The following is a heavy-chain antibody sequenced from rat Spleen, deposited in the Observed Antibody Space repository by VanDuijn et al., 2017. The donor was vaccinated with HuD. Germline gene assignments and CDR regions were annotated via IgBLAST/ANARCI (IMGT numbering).Heavy chain of an antibody. CDR3: ARYRDTYGHVGIFDY. V-gene: IGHV3-3*01. D-gene: IGHD2-5*01. CDR2: INSAGTT. CDR1: GHSISSAYR. J-gene: IGHJ2*01. Sequence: EVQLQESGPGLVKPSQSLSLTCSVSGHSISSAYRWNWIRKFPGNKLEWMGYINSAGTTIYSPSLKSRISITRDTSKNQFFLQVNSVTTEDTAIYYCARYRDTYGHVGIFDYWGQGVRVTVSP.